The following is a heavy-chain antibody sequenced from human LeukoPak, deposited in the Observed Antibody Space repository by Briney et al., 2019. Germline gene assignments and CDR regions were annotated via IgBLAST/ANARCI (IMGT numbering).Heavy chain of an antibody. J-gene: IGHJ3*02. CDR3: AADSSGWSDDSLDI. D-gene: IGHD6-19*01. CDR2: INPNGDGT. CDR1: GYTFTDYY. V-gene: IGHV1-2*02. Sequence: ASVKVSCKASGYTFTDYYIHWVRQAPGQGLQWMGWINPNGDGTNYEEEFRGRVTMTRDTSLSTAYMDLSSLTSDDTAVYYCAADSSGWSDDSLDIWGQGTMVTVSS.